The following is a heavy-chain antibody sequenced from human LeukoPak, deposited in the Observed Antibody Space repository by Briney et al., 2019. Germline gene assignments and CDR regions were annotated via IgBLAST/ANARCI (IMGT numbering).Heavy chain of an antibody. CDR3: ARLNSGWYDLYFDY. D-gene: IGHD6-19*01. Sequence: PSETLSLTCTVSGGSISSSSYYWGWIRQPPGKGLEWIGSIYYSGSTYYNPSLKSRVTISVDTSKNQFSLKLSSVTAADTAVYYCARLNSGWYDLYFDYWGQGTLVTVSS. CDR1: GGSISSSSYY. J-gene: IGHJ4*02. CDR2: IYYSGST. V-gene: IGHV4-39*01.